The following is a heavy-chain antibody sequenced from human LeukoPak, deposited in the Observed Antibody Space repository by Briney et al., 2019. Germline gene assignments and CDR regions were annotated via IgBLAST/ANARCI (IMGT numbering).Heavy chain of an antibody. D-gene: IGHD1-26*01. CDR1: GGSISSYY. J-gene: IGHJ4*02. V-gene: IGHV4-59*01. CDR3: ARDDYSGSHGY. CDR2: IYYSGST. Sequence: SETLSLTCTVSGGSISSYYWSWIRQPPGKGLEWIGYIYYSGSTNYNPSLKSRVTISVDTSKNQFSLKLSSVTAADTAMYYCARDDYSGSHGYWGQGTLVTVSS.